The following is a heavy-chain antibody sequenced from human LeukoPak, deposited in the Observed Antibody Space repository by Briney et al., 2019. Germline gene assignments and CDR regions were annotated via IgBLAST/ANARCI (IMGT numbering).Heavy chain of an antibody. V-gene: IGHV3-30-3*01. J-gene: IGHJ4*02. Sequence: PGGSLRLSCAASGFTFSSYAMHWVRQAPGKGLEWVAVISYDGSNKYYADSVKGRFTISRDNSKNTLYLQMNSLRAEDTAVYYCARDAGDSSGLDYWGQGTLVTVSS. D-gene: IGHD3-22*01. CDR2: ISYDGSNK. CDR1: GFTFSSYA. CDR3: ARDAGDSSGLDY.